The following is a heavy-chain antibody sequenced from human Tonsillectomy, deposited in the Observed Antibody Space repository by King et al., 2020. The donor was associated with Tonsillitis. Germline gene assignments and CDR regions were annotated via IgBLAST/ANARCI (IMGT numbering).Heavy chain of an antibody. CDR3: ARDCGGQQLGPAFDY. CDR1: GYSISSGYY. Sequence: VQLQESGPGLVKPSETLSLTCAVSGYSISSGYYWGWIRQPPGKGLEWIGSIYHSGSTYYNPSLKSRVTISVDTSKNQFSLKLSSVTAADTAVYYCARDCGGQQLGPAFDYWGQGTLVTVSS. J-gene: IGHJ4*02. V-gene: IGHV4-38-2*02. D-gene: IGHD6-13*01. CDR2: IYHSGST.